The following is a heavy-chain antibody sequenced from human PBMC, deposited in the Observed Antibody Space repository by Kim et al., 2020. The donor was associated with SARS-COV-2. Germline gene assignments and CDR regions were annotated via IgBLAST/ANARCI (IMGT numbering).Heavy chain of an antibody. CDR2: IWYDGSNK. J-gene: IGHJ4*02. CDR3: ARDAEGWRVDSGWYPGGY. Sequence: GGSLRLSCAASGFTFSSYGMHWVRQAPGKGLEWVAVIWYDGSNKYYADSVKGRFTISRDNSKNTLYLQMNSLRAEDTAVYYCARDAEGWRVDSGWYPGGYWGQGTLVTVSS. D-gene: IGHD6-19*01. V-gene: IGHV3-33*01. CDR1: GFTFSSYG.